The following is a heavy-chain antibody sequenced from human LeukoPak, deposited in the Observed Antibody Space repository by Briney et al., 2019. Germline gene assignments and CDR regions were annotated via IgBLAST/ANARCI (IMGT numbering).Heavy chain of an antibody. Sequence: GASVKVSCKASGYTFKNYGINWVRQATGQGLEWMGWMNPNSGNTGYAQKFQGRVTITRNTSISTAYMELSSLRSEDTAVYYCARGNRKSGYSYAYYYMDVWGKGTTVTVSS. J-gene: IGHJ6*03. CDR1: GYTFKNYG. V-gene: IGHV1-8*03. D-gene: IGHD5-18*01. CDR2: MNPNSGNT. CDR3: ARGNRKSGYSYAYYYMDV.